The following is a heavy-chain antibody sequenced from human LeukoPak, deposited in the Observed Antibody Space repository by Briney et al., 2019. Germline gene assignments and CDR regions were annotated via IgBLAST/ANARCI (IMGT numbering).Heavy chain of an antibody. CDR2: IRYDGSNK. V-gene: IGHV3-30*02. CDR1: GFTFSSYG. CDR3: AKVVVVVPAAIGPFDY. J-gene: IGHJ4*02. D-gene: IGHD2-2*02. Sequence: PGGPLRLSCAASGFTFSSYGMHWVRQAPGKGLEWVAFIRYDGSNKYYADSVKGRFTISRDNSKNTLYLQMNSLRAEDTAVYYCAKVVVVVPAAIGPFDYWGQGTQVTVSS.